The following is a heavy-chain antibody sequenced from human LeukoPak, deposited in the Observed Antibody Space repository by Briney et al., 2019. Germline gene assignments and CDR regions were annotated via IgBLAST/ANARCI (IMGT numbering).Heavy chain of an antibody. V-gene: IGHV1-2*02. CDR2: ISPNSGGT. CDR3: AVQPWGSGNNWYFDL. D-gene: IGHD7-27*01. Sequence: ASVKVSCKASGYTFTAYYIHWVRQAPGQGLEWMGWISPNSGGTDYAQKFQGRVTMTRDTSISTTYVELSSLTSDDTAVYYCAVQPWGSGNNWYFDLWGRGTLVTVSS. CDR1: GYTFTAYY. J-gene: IGHJ2*01.